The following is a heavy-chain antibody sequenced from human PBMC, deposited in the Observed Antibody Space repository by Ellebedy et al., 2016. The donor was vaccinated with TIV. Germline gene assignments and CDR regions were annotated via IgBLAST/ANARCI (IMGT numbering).Heavy chain of an antibody. D-gene: IGHD3-10*01. CDR2: INHSGST. Sequence: MPSETLSLTCAVYGGSFNDYYWTWIRQPPGKGLEWIGEINHSGSTNYNPSLKSRVTIAVDTSKSWFSLKLSSVTAADTAVYYCARARGQYLYGSGSYVTNWGQGEVVTFSS. J-gene: IGHJ4*02. V-gene: IGHV4-34*01. CDR3: ARARGQYLYGSGSYVTN. CDR1: GGSFNDYY.